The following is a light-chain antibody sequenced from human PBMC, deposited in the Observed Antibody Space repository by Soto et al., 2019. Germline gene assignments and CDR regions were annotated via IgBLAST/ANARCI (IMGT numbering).Light chain of an antibody. V-gene: IGKV1-33*01. CDR3: QQYDNLPPYT. CDR1: QDISNY. CDR2: DAS. J-gene: IGKJ2*01. Sequence: DIQMTQSPSSLSASVGDRVTITCQASQDISNYLNWYQQKPGKAPKLLIYDASKLETGVPSRFSGSGSGTDFTFTISNLQPEDIAAYYCQQYDNLPPYTFGQGTKVEIK.